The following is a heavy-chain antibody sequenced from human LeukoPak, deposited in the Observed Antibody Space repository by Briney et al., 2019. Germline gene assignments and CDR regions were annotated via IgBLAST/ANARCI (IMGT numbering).Heavy chain of an antibody. V-gene: IGHV3-30*02. CDR2: IRYDGSNK. Sequence: PGGSLRLSCAASGFTFSSYGMHWVRRAPGKGLEWVAFIRYDGSNKYYADSVKGRFTISRDNSKNTLYLQMNSLRAEDTAVYYCAKDRCSNGIGCYYYYMDVWGKGTTVTISS. J-gene: IGHJ6*03. D-gene: IGHD2-8*01. CDR3: AKDRCSNGIGCYYYYMDV. CDR1: GFTFSSYG.